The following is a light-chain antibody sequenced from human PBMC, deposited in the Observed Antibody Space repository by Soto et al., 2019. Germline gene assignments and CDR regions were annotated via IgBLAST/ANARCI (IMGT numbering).Light chain of an antibody. V-gene: IGKV3-20*01. CDR3: QQYGSSPET. CDR2: GAS. Sequence: EIVLTQSPGTLSLSPGERATLSCRASQSVSSSYLAWYQQKPGQAPRLLIYGASSMATGIPDKFSDSGSGTDFTLTISRLEPEDFAVYYCQQYGSSPETFGQGTKVDIK. CDR1: QSVSSSY. J-gene: IGKJ1*01.